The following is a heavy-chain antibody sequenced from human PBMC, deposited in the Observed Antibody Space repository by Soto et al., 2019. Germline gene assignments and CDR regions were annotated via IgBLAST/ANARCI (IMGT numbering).Heavy chain of an antibody. J-gene: IGHJ6*02. CDR1: GGSISSYY. CDR3: ARAHSSGWDYGMDV. V-gene: IGHV4-59*01. Sequence: QVQLQESGPGLVKPSETLSLTCTVSGGSISSYYWSWIRQPPGKGLEWIGYIYYIGSTNYNPSPKSRVTISVDTSKNQFSLKLSSVTAADTAVYYCARAHSSGWDYGMDVWGQGTTVTVSS. CDR2: IYYIGST. D-gene: IGHD6-19*01.